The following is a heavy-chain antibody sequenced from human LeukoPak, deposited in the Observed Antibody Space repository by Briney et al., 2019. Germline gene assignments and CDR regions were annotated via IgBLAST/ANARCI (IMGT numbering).Heavy chain of an antibody. Sequence: PSGTLSLTCTVSGYSISSGYYWGWIRQPPGKGLEWIGSIYHSGSTYYNPSLKSRVTISVDTSKNQFSLKLSSVTAADTAVYYCARDSSVGSSGYYYRDYWGQGTLVTVSS. D-gene: IGHD3-22*01. V-gene: IGHV4-38-2*02. CDR3: ARDSSVGSSGYYYRDY. CDR2: IYHSGST. J-gene: IGHJ4*02. CDR1: GYSISSGYY.